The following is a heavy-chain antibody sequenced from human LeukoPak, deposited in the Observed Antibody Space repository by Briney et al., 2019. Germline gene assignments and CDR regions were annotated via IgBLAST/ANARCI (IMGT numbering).Heavy chain of an antibody. CDR3: ARDPSVPGYYSSADY. CDR2: ISYDGSNK. D-gene: IGHD6-25*01. CDR1: GFTFSSYA. J-gene: IGHJ4*02. V-gene: IGHV3-30-3*01. Sequence: PGGSLRLSCAASGFTFSSYAMHWVRQAPGKGLEWVAVISYDGSNKYYADSVKGRFTISRDNSKNTLYLQMNSLRAEDTAVYYCARDPSVPGYYSSADYWGQGTLVTVSS.